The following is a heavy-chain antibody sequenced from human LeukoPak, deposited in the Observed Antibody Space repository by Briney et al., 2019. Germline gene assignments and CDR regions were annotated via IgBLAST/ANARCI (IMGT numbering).Heavy chain of an antibody. CDR1: GGSISSYY. J-gene: IGHJ4*02. CDR3: ARGGGRPLDY. Sequence: SETLSLTCTVSGGSISSYYWSWIRRPPGKGLEWIGYIYYSGSTNYNPSLKSRVTISVDTSKNQFSLKLSSVTAADTAVYYCARGGGRPLDYWGQGTLVTVSS. CDR2: IYYSGST. V-gene: IGHV4-59*01.